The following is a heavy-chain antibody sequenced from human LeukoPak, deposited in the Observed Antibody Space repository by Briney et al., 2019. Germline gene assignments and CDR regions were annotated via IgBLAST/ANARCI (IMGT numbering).Heavy chain of an antibody. V-gene: IGHV3-23*01. CDR3: AKGTYGSGTYGAHDY. Sequence: GGTLRLSCAASGFTFISYGMSWVRQAPGKGLEWVSTIRGTGDTTYYADSVKGRFTISRDNSKNTLYLQMNSVRVEDTAVYYCAKGTYGSGTYGAHDYWGQGTLVTVSS. J-gene: IGHJ4*02. CDR1: GFTFISYG. CDR2: IRGTGDTT. D-gene: IGHD3-10*01.